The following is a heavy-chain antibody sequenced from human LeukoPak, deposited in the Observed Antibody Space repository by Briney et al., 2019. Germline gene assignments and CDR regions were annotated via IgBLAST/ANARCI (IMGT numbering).Heavy chain of an antibody. J-gene: IGHJ4*02. CDR3: ARASTYYYDSSGWFDY. Sequence: SETLSLTCAVYGGSFSGYYWSWIRQPPGKGLEWIGSIYYSGSTYYNPSLKSRVTISVDTSKNQFSLKLSSVTAADTAVYYCARASTYYYDSSGWFDYWGQGTLVTVSS. CDR2: IYYSGST. CDR1: GGSFSGYY. D-gene: IGHD3-22*01. V-gene: IGHV4-34*01.